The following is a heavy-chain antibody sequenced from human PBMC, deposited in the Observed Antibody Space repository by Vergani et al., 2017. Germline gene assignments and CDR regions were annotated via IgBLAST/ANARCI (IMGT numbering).Heavy chain of an antibody. CDR3: AIHRGSSACFEY. Sequence: EVQLVQSGAEVKKPGESLKISCEASGYRYHTYWIGWVRQVPGKGLEWIGIIYPDDSDTIYSPSFEGQVTNSADKSITTVYLQWTSLKASDTVTYFCAIHRGSSACFEYWGQGSLVTVSS. V-gene: IGHV5-51*01. CDR2: IYPDDSDT. CDR1: GYRYHTYW. D-gene: IGHD6-19*01. J-gene: IGHJ4*02.